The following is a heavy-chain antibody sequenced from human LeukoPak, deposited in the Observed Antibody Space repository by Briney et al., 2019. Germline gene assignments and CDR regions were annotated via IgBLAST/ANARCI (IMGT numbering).Heavy chain of an antibody. J-gene: IGHJ4*02. CDR2: ISYDGGNK. D-gene: IGHD3-22*01. Sequence: GGSLRLSCAASGFTFSSYAMHWVRQAPGKGLEWVAVISYDGGNKYYADSVKGRFTISRDNSKNTLYLQMNSLRAEDTAVYYCARDGGPYGSSGYFLAYFDYWGQGTLVTVSS. CDR3: ARDGGPYGSSGYFLAYFDY. V-gene: IGHV3-30-3*01. CDR1: GFTFSSYA.